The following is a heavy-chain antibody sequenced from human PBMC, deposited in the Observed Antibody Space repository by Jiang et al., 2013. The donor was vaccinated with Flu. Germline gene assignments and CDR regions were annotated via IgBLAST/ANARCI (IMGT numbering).Heavy chain of an antibody. V-gene: IGHV5-51*01. CDR3: ARHDLVFSKSIRYFNGMDV. D-gene: IGHD3-9*01. CDR2: IYPGDSDT. Sequence: GAEVKKPGESLKISCKGSGYSFTSYWIGWVRQMPGKGLEWMGIIYPGDSDTRYSPSFQGQVTISADKSISTAYLQWSSLKASDTAMYYCARHDLVFSKSIRYFNGMDVWGQGTTVTVSS. CDR1: GYSFTSYW. J-gene: IGHJ6*02.